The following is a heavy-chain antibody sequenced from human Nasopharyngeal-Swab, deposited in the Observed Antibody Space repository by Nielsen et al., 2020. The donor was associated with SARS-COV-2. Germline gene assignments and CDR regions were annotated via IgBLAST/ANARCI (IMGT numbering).Heavy chain of an antibody. J-gene: IGHJ4*02. CDR3: ARDFSSGYSYFDY. D-gene: IGHD3-22*01. Sequence: ASVKVSCKASGYTFTSYGTSWVRQAPGQGLEWMGWINTNTGNPTYAQGFTGRFVFSLDTSVSTAYLQISSLKAEDTAVYYCARDFSSGYSYFDYWGQGTLVTVSS. CDR2: INTNTGNP. CDR1: GYTFTSYG. V-gene: IGHV7-4-1*02.